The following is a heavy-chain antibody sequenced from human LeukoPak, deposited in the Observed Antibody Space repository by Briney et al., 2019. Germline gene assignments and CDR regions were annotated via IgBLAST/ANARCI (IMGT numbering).Heavy chain of an antibody. CDR2: ISSGSSTI. CDR1: GFTFSTYS. Sequence: PGGSLRLSCAASGFTFSTYSMNWVRQAPGQGLEWVSYISSGSSTIYSADSVKGRFTISRDNAKNSLYLQMNSLRAEDTAVYYCARESDYGGNFRYGYFDYWGQGTLVTVSS. V-gene: IGHV3-48*01. J-gene: IGHJ4*02. CDR3: ARESDYGGNFRYGYFDY. D-gene: IGHD4-23*01.